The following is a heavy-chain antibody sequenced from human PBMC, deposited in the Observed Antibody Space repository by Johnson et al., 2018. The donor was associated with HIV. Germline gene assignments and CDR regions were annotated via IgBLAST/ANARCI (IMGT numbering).Heavy chain of an antibody. CDR1: GFTFSSYG. J-gene: IGHJ3*02. CDR2: IRYDGSKK. CDR3: ARGLDSGSSWFGAFDI. Sequence: QVQLVESGGGVVQPGGSLRLSCAASGFTFSSYGMHWVRQAPGKGLEWVALIRYDGSKKYYADSVKGRFTISRDNSKNTMDLQMNSLRAEDTAVYYCARGLDSGSSWFGAFDIWGQGTMVTVAS. V-gene: IGHV3-30*02. D-gene: IGHD6-13*01.